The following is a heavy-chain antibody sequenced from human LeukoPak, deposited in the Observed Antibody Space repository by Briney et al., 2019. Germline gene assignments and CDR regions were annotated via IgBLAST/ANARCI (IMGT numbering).Heavy chain of an antibody. CDR1: GFTFSSYS. CDR2: ISSSSITI. CDR3: ARDRGGSYSATDY. V-gene: IGHV3-48*01. J-gene: IGHJ4*02. D-gene: IGHD2-15*01. Sequence: GGSLRLSCAASGFTFSSYSLNWVRQAPGKGLEWVSFISSSSITIYYADSVKGRFTISRDKAEKSLYLQMNSLRAEDTAVYYCARDRGGSYSATDYWGQGTLVTVSS.